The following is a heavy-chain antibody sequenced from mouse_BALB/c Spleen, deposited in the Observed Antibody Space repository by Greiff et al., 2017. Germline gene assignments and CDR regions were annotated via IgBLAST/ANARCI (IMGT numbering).Heavy chain of an antibody. CDR2: ISSGSSTI. CDR1: GFTFSSFG. J-gene: IGHJ4*01. V-gene: IGHV5-17*02. D-gene: IGHD3-2*01. CDR3: ARRDSSGYVAMDY. Sequence: EVKLVESGGGLVQPGGSRKLSCAASGFTFSSFGMHWVRQAPEKGLEWVAYISSGSSTIYYADTVKGRFTISRDNPKNTLFLQMTSLRSEDTAMYYCARRDSSGYVAMDYWGQGTSVTVSS.